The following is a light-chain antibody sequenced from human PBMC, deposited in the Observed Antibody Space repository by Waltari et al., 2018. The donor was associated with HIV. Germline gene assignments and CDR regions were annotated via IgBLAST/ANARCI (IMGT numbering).Light chain of an antibody. CDR2: HST. J-gene: IGLJ2*01. Sequence: SYELTQPPSVSVSPGHTASIPCSGEKLGYKYVCWYQQKPGQSPVMVIYHSTKRPSGIPERFSGSNSGNTATLTISGTQAMDEADYYCKAWDSFTALFGGGTKLAVL. V-gene: IGLV3-1*01. CDR1: KLGYKY. CDR3: KAWDSFTAL.